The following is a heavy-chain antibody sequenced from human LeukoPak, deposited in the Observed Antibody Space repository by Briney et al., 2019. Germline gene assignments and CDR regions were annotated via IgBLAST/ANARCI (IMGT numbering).Heavy chain of an antibody. CDR2: ISGSGGST. Sequence: GGSLRLSCTSSGFIFGDYAMSWVRQAPGKGLEWVSAISGSGGSTYYADSVKGRFTISRDNSKNTLYLQMNSLRAEDTAVYYCAYSSSWSGPDIYYYYCYGMDVWGQGTTVTVSS. D-gene: IGHD6-13*01. CDR3: AYSSSWSGPDIYYYYCYGMDV. J-gene: IGHJ6*02. CDR1: GFIFGDYA. V-gene: IGHV3-23*01.